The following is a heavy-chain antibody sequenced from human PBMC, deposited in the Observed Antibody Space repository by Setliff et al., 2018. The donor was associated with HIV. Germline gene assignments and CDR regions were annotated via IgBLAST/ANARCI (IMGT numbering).Heavy chain of an antibody. Sequence: KTSETLSLTCTVSGGSISSGNYYWSWIRQHPGKGLEWIGYIYYSGSTYYNPSLKSRVTMSLDTSKNHFSLRLTSVTAADTAVYYCMRRGQRLPTDAFDLWGQGTKVTVSS. V-gene: IGHV4-30-4*08. CDR3: MRRGQRLPTDAFDL. D-gene: IGHD6-25*01. CDR2: IYYSGST. J-gene: IGHJ3*01. CDR1: GGSISSGNYY.